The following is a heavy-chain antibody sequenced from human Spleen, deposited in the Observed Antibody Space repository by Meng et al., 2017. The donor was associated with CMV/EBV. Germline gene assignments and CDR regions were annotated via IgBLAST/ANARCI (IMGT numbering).Heavy chain of an antibody. CDR2: TYYRPKWYN. D-gene: IGHD6-19*01. V-gene: IGHV6-1*01. J-gene: IGHJ4*02. CDR1: GDSVSSKSAT. CDR3: ARDGRAGGRRFDY. Sequence: SQNLSLTCGISGDSVSSKSATWNWIRQSPSRGLEWLGRTYYRPKWYNDYAVSVKSRITINPDTSKNQFSLQLNSVTPEDTAVYFCARDGRAGGRRFDYWGQGTLVTVSS.